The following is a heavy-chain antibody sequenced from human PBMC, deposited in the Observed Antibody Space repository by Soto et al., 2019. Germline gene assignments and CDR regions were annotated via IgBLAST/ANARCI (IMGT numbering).Heavy chain of an antibody. CDR3: ASDLRLQYNFDY. V-gene: IGHV1-24*01. Sequence: ASVKVSCKVSGYTPTELSMHWVRHAPGKGLEWMGGFDPEDGETIYAQKFQGRVTMTEDTSTDTAYMELSSLRSEDTAVYYCASDLRLQYNFDYWGQGTLVTVAS. J-gene: IGHJ4*02. D-gene: IGHD4-4*01. CDR2: FDPEDGET. CDR1: GYTPTELS.